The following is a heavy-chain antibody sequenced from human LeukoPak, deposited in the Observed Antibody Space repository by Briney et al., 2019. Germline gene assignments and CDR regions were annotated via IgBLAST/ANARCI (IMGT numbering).Heavy chain of an antibody. CDR1: GGTFSSYA. D-gene: IGHD2-2*01. CDR2: IIPIFGTA. Sequence: SVKVSCKASGGTFSSYAISWVRQAPGQGLEWMGGIIPIFGTANYAQKFQGRVTITADESTSTAYMELSSLRSEDTAVYYCARDGVPAAPKYFQHWGQGTLVTVSS. V-gene: IGHV1-69*13. J-gene: IGHJ1*01. CDR3: ARDGVPAAPKYFQH.